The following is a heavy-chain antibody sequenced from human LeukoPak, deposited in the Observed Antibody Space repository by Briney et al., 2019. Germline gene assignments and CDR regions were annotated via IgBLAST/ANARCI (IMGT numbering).Heavy chain of an antibody. CDR2: IYHSGST. Sequence: SETLSLTCTVSGYSISSGYYWGWIRQPPGKGLEWIGSIYHSGSTYYNPSLKSRVTISVDTSKNQFSLKLSSVTAADTAVYYCARRYLGGSYYSYWGQGTLVTVSS. CDR1: GYSISSGYY. CDR3: ARRYLGGSYYSY. D-gene: IGHD1-26*01. V-gene: IGHV4-38-2*02. J-gene: IGHJ4*02.